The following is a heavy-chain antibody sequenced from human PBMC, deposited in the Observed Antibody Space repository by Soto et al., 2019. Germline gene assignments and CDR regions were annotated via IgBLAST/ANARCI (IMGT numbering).Heavy chain of an antibody. Sequence: SETLSLTCAVYGGSFSGYYWSWIRQPPGKGLEWIGEINHSGSTNYNPSLKSRVTISVDTSKNQFSLKLSSVTAADTAVYYCARGKRITMVRGVREPVGHYFDYWGQGTLVTVSS. D-gene: IGHD3-10*01. J-gene: IGHJ4*02. V-gene: IGHV4-34*01. CDR3: ARGKRITMVRGVREPVGHYFDY. CDR2: INHSGST. CDR1: GGSFSGYY.